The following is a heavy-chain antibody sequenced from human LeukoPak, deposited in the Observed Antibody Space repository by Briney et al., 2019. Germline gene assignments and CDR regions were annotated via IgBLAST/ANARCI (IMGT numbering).Heavy chain of an antibody. CDR1: GSSISSGGYY. CDR2: IYYSGST. D-gene: IGHD4-17*01. CDR3: ARHDYGDYSRNDYYGMDV. V-gene: IGHV4-31*03. Sequence: SETLSLTCTVSGSSISSGGYYWSWIRQHPGKGLEWIGYIYYSGSTYYNPSLKSRVTISVDTSKNQFSLKLSSVTAADTAVYYCARHDYGDYSRNDYYGMDVWGQGTTVTVSS. J-gene: IGHJ6*02.